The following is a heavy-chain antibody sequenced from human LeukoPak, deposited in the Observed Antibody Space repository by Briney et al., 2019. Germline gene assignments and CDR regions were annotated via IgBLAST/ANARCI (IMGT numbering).Heavy chain of an antibody. V-gene: IGHV4-34*01. Sequence: SETLSLTCAVYGGSFSGYYWSWIRQPPGKGLEWIGEINHSGSTNYNPSLKSRVTISVDTSKNQFSLKLSSVTAADTAVYYCARDSRRDGSGYSIDYWGQGTLVTVSS. CDR3: ARDSRRDGSGYSIDY. CDR1: GGSFSGYY. J-gene: IGHJ4*02. D-gene: IGHD3-22*01. CDR2: INHSGST.